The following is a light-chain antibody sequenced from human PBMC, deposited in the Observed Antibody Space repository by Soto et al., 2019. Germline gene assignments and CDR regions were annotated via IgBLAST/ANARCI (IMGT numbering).Light chain of an antibody. J-gene: IGLJ1*01. CDR3: QSYDSSLTGSV. V-gene: IGLV1-40*01. CDR1: NSNIEVGLD. CDR2: VNN. Sequence: QSVLTQPPSVSGAPGQTVTISCTGSNSNIEVGLDVHWYQQIPRTAPKLVLYVNNIRPSGVPDRFSGSRSGSSASLAITGLQAEDESDYYCQSYDSSLTGSVFGTGTKVTVL.